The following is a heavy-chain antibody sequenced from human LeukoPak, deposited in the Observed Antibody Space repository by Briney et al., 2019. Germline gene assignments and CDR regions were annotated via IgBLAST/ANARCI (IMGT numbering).Heavy chain of an antibody. CDR3: ARSMVREYNWFDP. J-gene: IGHJ5*02. Sequence: WVRQAPGKGLEWIGYIYYSGSTYYNPSLKSRVTISVDTSKNQFSLKLSSVTAADTAVYYCARSMVREYNWFDPWGQGTLVTVSS. V-gene: IGHV4-30-4*08. D-gene: IGHD3-10*01. CDR2: IYYSGST.